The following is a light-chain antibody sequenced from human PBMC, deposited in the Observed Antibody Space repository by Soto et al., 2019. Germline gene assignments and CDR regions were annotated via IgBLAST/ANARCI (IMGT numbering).Light chain of an antibody. V-gene: IGLV2-14*03. J-gene: IGLJ1*01. CDR3: SSYTTSNTRQIV. CDR1: SSDVGGYNY. CDR2: DVS. Sequence: QSVLIQPASVSGSPGQSITISCTGTSSDVGGYNYVSWYQHHPGKAPKLIIYDVSNRPSGVSIRFSGSKSDNTASLTISGLQPEDEADYHCSSYTTSNTRQIVFGTGTKVTVL.